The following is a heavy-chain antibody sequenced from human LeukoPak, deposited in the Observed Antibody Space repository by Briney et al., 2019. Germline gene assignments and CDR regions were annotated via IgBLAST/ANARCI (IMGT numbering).Heavy chain of an antibody. V-gene: IGHV3-48*03. CDR2: IISSGSAI. J-gene: IGHJ4*02. Sequence: GGSLRLSCTVSGFSISTFEMNWVRQAPGKGLEWVSQIISSGSAIYYADSVKGRFTLHRDNAKNSLYLQMSSLRVEDTAVYYCARRFDSWGQGTLVTVSS. CDR1: GFSISTFE. CDR3: ARRFDS.